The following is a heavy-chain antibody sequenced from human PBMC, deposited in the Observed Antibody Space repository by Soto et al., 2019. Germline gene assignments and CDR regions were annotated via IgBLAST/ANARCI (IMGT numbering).Heavy chain of an antibody. CDR2: ISYDGSNK. J-gene: IGHJ3*02. CDR3: ARDRAGGNDAFDI. Sequence: GGSLRLSCAASGFTFSSYAMHWVRQAPGKGLEWEAVISYDGSNKYYADSEKGRFTISRDNSKNTLYLQMNSLRAEDTAVYYCARDRAGGNDAFDIWGQGTMVTVSS. V-gene: IGHV3-30*04. CDR1: GFTFSSYA. D-gene: IGHD2-15*01.